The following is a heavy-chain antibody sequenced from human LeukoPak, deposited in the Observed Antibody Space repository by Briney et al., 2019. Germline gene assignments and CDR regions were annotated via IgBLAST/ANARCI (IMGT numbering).Heavy chain of an antibody. CDR3: ARTYYYDSSGYYKGDAFDI. CDR2: IYHSGST. D-gene: IGHD3-22*01. Sequence: SQTQSLTCAVSGGSISSGGYSWSWIRQPPGKGLEWIGYIYHSGSTYYNPSLKSRVTISVDTSKNQFSLKLSSVTAADTAVYYCARTYYYDSSGYYKGDAFDIWGQGTMVTVSS. J-gene: IGHJ3*02. CDR1: GGSISSGGYS. V-gene: IGHV4-30-2*01.